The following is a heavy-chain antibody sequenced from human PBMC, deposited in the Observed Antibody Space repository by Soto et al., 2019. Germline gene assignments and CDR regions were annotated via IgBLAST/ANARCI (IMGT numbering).Heavy chain of an antibody. Sequence: PGESLKISCMGSGYKVSTWHNFTSYWISWVRQMPGKGLEWMGRIDPSDSYINYSPSFQGHVTISADKSISTAYLQWSSLKASDTAMYYCARLAMATRRGYYGMDVWGQGTTVTVSS. V-gene: IGHV5-10-1*01. CDR3: ARLAMATRRGYYGMDV. CDR2: IDPSDSYI. CDR1: GYKVSTWHNFTSYW. D-gene: IGHD5-12*01. J-gene: IGHJ6*02.